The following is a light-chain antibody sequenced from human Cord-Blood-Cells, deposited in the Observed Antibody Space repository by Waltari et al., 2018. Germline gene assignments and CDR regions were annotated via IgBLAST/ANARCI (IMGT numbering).Light chain of an antibody. J-gene: IGKJ4*01. V-gene: IGKV1-39*01. CDR1: QSIRSY. Sequence: DIQMPQSLSSLSASVGDRDTIPCRASQSIRSYLNWYQQKPGKAPKLLIYAASSLQSGVPSRFSGSRSGTDFTLTISSLQPEDFATYYCQQSYSTPRALTFGGGTKVEIK. CDR3: QQSYSTPRALT. CDR2: AAS.